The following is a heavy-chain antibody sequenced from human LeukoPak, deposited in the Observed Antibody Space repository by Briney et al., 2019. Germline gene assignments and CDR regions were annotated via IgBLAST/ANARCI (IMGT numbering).Heavy chain of an antibody. Sequence: PSEILSLTCAVYGGSFSGYYWSWIRQPPGKGLEWIGEINHSGSTNYNPSLKSRVTISVDTSKNQFSLKLSSVTAADTAVYYCASRGTYYYDSSGSDNWFDPWGQGTLVTVSS. CDR2: INHSGST. V-gene: IGHV4-34*01. J-gene: IGHJ5*02. CDR1: GGSFSGYY. D-gene: IGHD3-22*01. CDR3: ASRGTYYYDSSGSDNWFDP.